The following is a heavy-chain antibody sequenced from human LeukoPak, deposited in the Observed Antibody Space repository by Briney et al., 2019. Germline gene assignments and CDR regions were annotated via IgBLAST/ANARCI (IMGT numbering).Heavy chain of an antibody. CDR3: ARTQKATVRIAAAGEPLYY. CDR1: GYTFTSYY. J-gene: IGHJ4*02. V-gene: IGHV1-2*02. D-gene: IGHD6-13*01. CDR2: FNPNNGGT. Sequence: GASVKVSCKASGYTFTSYYMHWVRQAPGQGLEWMGWFNPNNGGTNYAQKFQGRVTMTRDTSISTAYMDLSRLRSDDTAVYYCARTQKATVRIAAAGEPLYYWGQGTLVTVSS.